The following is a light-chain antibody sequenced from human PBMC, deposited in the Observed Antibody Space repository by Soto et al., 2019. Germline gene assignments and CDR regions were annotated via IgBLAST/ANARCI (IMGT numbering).Light chain of an antibody. CDR3: QKYGSSPGT. V-gene: IGKV3-20*01. J-gene: IGKJ1*01. CDR1: QSVSSN. CDR2: NES. Sequence: EIVMTQSPATLSVSPGERATLSCRASQSVSSNLAWYQQKPGQPPRIIIYNESNRTTGIPDRFSGSGSGTDFTLTISRLEAEDFAVYYCQKYGSSPGTCGQGTQVDIK.